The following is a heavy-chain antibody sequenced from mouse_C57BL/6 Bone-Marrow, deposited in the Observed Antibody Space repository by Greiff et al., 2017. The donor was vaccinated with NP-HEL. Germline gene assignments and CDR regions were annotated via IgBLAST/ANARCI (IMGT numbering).Heavy chain of an antibody. CDR2: INPNNGGT. V-gene: IGHV1-26*01. CDR1: GYTFTDYY. J-gene: IGHJ3*01. CDR3: AGPYYSNPFAY. Sequence: EVQLQQSGPELVKPGASVKISCKASGYTFTDYYMNWVKQSHGKSLEWIGDINPNNGGTSYNQKFKGKATLTVDKSSSTAYMELRSLTSEDSAVYYCAGPYYSNPFAYWGQGTLVTVYA. D-gene: IGHD2-5*01.